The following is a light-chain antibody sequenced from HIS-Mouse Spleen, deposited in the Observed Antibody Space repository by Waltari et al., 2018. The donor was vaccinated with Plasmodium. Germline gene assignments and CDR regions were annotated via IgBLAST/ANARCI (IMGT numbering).Light chain of an antibody. V-gene: IGKV3-11*01. J-gene: IGKJ4*01. Sequence: EIVLTQSPATLSLSPGERATPSCRASQSVSSYLAWYQQKPGQAPRLLIYDASNRATGIPARFSGSGSGTDFTLTISSLEPEDFAVYYCQQRSNWPPLIFGGGTKVEIK. CDR2: DAS. CDR1: QSVSSY. CDR3: QQRSNWPPLI.